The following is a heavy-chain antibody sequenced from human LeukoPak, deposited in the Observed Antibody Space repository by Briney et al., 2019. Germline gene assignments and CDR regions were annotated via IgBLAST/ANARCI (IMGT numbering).Heavy chain of an antibody. V-gene: IGHV3-53*01. J-gene: IGHJ4*02. CDR2: IYSGGGT. D-gene: IGHD3-22*01. Sequence: GGSLRLSCAASGFSVSRNYMSWVRQAPGKGLEWVSAIYSGGGTYYADSVKGRFTISRDTSKNTLYLQMNSLRAEDTAIYYCARDRYDNSGYYYHDYWGQGTLVTVSS. CDR1: GFSVSRNY. CDR3: ARDRYDNSGYYYHDY.